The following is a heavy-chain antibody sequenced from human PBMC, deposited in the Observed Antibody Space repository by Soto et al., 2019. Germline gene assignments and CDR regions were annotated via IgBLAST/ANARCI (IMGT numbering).Heavy chain of an antibody. CDR1: GGSFSGYY. J-gene: IGHJ6*02. V-gene: IGHV4-34*01. CDR2: INHSGNT. CDR3: ASSGTDAIHGFYYPDMDV. D-gene: IGHD2-2*02. Sequence: LSLTCSIYGGSFSGYYWSWIRQPPGKGLEWIGEINHSGNTNYNPSLKSRVTISVDTSNNQFSLKLNSVTAADTAVYYCASSGTDAIHGFYYPDMDVWSQGTTVTVSS.